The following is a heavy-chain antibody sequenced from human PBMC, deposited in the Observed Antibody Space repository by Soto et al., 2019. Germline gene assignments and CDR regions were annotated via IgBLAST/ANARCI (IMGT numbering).Heavy chain of an antibody. Sequence: ASVKVSCMASGYTFTRYDFNWVRPATGQGLEWMGWMNPNSGNTGYPQKFQVRVTMTRNTSISTAYMERSSLRSEETAVYYCARRTCDFWSGYNWFDPWGQGTLVTVSS. CDR2: MNPNSGNT. CDR3: ARRTCDFWSGYNWFDP. CDR1: GYTFTRYD. J-gene: IGHJ5*02. V-gene: IGHV1-8*01. D-gene: IGHD3-3*01.